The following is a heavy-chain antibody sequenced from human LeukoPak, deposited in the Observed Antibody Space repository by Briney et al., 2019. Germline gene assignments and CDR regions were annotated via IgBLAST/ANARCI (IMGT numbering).Heavy chain of an antibody. CDR1: GGSFSGYY. D-gene: IGHD3-10*01. CDR2: INHSGST. J-gene: IGHJ6*03. V-gene: IGHV4-34*01. CDR3: ARGYGSGSIYNKRYYYYYYMDV. Sequence: SETLSLTCAVYGGSFSGYYWSWIRQPPGKGLEWIGEINHSGSTNYNPSLKSRVTISVDTSKNQFSLKLSSVTAADTAVYYCARGYGSGSIYNKRYYYYYYMDVWGKGTTVTVSS.